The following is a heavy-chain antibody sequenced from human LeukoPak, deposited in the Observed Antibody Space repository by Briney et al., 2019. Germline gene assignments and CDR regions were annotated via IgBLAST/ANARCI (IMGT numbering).Heavy chain of an antibody. CDR1: RYTVTCYG. D-gene: IGHD3-22*01. Sequence: ASVTVSCKASRYTVTCYGISGVRQAAGRGLEGMGWINAYNYNSNYPQRRQLRVTITTDTPTSTAYMDLWSMRSDDTAVYYCARDGPPRYDSSGYHDYWVGGTLASVS. CDR3: ARDGPPRYDSSGYHDY. J-gene: IGHJ4*02. V-gene: IGHV1-18*01. CDR2: INAYNYNS.